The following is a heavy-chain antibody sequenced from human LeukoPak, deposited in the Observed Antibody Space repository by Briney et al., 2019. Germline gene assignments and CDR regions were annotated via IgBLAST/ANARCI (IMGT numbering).Heavy chain of an antibody. V-gene: IGHV4-39*07. Sequence: SQTLSLTCTLSGGSISSSSYYWGWIRQPPRKGLEWIGSIYYSGSTYSNPSLKSRVTISVDTSKNQFSLKLSSVTAADTAVYYCASGGSHYDILTDYYYYYGMDVWGKGTTVTVSS. CDR2: IYYSGST. J-gene: IGHJ6*04. CDR1: GGSISSSSYY. CDR3: ASGGSHYDILTDYYYYYGMDV. D-gene: IGHD3-9*01.